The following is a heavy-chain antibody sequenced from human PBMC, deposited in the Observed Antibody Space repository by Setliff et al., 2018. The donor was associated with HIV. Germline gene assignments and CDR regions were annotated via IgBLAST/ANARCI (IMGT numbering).Heavy chain of an antibody. V-gene: IGHV4-39*01. CDR2: IYYSGGT. Sequence: SETLSLTCTVSGGSISSSSYYWGWIRQPPGKGLEWIGSIYYSGGTYYNPSLKSRVTISVDMSKNQFSLNLNSVTAADTAVYYCARGQGCGGGCHYAFEMWGQGTMVTVSS. D-gene: IGHD2-21*02. CDR1: GGSISSSSYY. J-gene: IGHJ3*02. CDR3: ARGQGCGGGCHYAFEM.